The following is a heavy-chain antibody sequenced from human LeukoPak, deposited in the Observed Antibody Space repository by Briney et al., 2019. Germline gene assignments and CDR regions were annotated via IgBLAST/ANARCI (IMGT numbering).Heavy chain of an antibody. J-gene: IGHJ4*02. D-gene: IGHD4-17*01. V-gene: IGHV4-31*11. Sequence: PSETLSLTCALSGASISRSNWWSWVRQHPGKGLEWIGYIYYSGSTYYNPSLKSRVTISVDTSKNQFSLKLSSVTAADTAVYYCARHRKSTVTNGYFDYWGQGTLVTVSS. CDR1: GASISRSNW. CDR2: IYYSGST. CDR3: ARHRKSTVTNGYFDY.